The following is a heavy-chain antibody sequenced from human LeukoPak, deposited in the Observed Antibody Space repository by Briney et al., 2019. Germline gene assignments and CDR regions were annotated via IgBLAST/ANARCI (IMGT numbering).Heavy chain of an antibody. CDR2: ISYDGSNK. CDR3: ARDRYRERWLVFDY. J-gene: IGHJ4*02. V-gene: IGHV3-30-3*01. CDR1: GFTFSSYA. D-gene: IGHD6-19*01. Sequence: QPGRSLRLSCAASGFTFSSYAMHWVRQAPGKGLEWVAVISYDGSNKYYADSVKGRFTISRDNSKNTLYLQMNSLRAEDTAVYYCARDRYRERWLVFDYWGQGTLVTVSS.